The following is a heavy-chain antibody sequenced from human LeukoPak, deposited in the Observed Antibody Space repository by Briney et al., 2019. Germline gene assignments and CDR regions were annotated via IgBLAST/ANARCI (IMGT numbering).Heavy chain of an antibody. CDR1: GFTFSTSS. Sequence: GGSLRLSCAASGFTFSTSSMTWVRQAPGKGLEWVSSISRSGDYTYYADSVKGRFTMSRDNAKNSLYLQMNSLRAEDTAVYYCTRRYCTDGVCPFDIWGQGTMVTVSS. J-gene: IGHJ3*02. V-gene: IGHV3-21*01. D-gene: IGHD2-8*01. CDR2: ISRSGDYT. CDR3: TRRYCTDGVCPFDI.